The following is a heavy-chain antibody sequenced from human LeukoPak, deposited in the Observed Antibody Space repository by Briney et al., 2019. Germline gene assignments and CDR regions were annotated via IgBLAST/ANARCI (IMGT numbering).Heavy chain of an antibody. CDR2: ITSRSTT. D-gene: IGHD7-27*01. J-gene: IGHJ4*02. Sequence: GGSLRLSCAASGFTFNTYGMNWVRQAPGKGLEWVSGITSRSTTYYADSVKGRFTISRDNSKNMVWLQINSPTAEDTATYYCAKDGNWARFEDWGQGTLVTVSS. CDR3: AKDGNWARFED. V-gene: IGHV3-23*01. CDR1: GFTFNTYG.